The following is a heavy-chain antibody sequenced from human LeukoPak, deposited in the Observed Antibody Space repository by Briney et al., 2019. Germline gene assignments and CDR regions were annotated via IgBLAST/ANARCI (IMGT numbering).Heavy chain of an antibody. J-gene: IGHJ3*02. CDR2: IEPSDSYN. D-gene: IGHD3-10*01. CDR1: GYSFTSYW. V-gene: IGHV5-10-1*01. CDR3: ARLRVRGVIGAFDI. Sequence: GESLRISCKGSGYSFTSYWISCVRQMPGKGLEWMGRIEPSDSYNNYRPSFQGHVTISADKSINTAYLQWSSLKASDTALYYCARLRVRGVIGAFDIWGQGTVVTVSS.